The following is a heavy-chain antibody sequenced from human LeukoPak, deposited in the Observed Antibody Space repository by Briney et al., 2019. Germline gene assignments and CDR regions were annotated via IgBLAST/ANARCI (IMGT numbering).Heavy chain of an antibody. D-gene: IGHD4-17*01. V-gene: IGHV3-30*18. CDR1: GFTFSDYY. CDR2: ISYDGSDK. CDR3: AKGTTVTSH. J-gene: IGHJ4*02. Sequence: GGSLRLSCAASGFTFSDYYMSWIRQAPGKGLEWVAIISYDGSDKYYADSVKGRFTISRDNSKNTLYLQMNSLRAEDTAVYYCAKGTTVTSHWGQGTLVTVSS.